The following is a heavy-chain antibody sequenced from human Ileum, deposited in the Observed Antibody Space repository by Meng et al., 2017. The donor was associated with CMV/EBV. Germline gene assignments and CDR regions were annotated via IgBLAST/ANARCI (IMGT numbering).Heavy chain of an antibody. CDR2: ISGSGGDV. CDR1: GFTFRDCY. J-gene: IGHJ4*02. Sequence: RLSCAASGFTFRDCYMNWVRQAPGKGLEYISYISGSGGDVSYTDSVRGRFTISRDNAKNTLYLQMNSLRAEDTAVYYCTRFARLSDYWGQGTLVTVSS. CDR3: TRFARLSDY. V-gene: IGHV3-11*01.